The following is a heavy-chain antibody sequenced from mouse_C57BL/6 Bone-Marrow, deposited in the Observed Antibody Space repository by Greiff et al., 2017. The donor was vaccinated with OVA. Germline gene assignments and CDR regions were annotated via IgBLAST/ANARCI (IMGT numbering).Heavy chain of an antibody. CDR1: GYTFTSYW. D-gene: IGHD1-1*01. CDR2: INPSNGGT. CDR3: ARSTATVVNYYAMDY. Sequence: VQLQQSGTELVKPGASVKLSCKASGYTFTSYWMHWVKQRPGQGLEWIGNINPSNGGTNYNEKFKSKATLTVDKSSSTAYMQLSSLTSEDSAVYYCARSTATVVNYYAMDYWGQGTSVTVSS. V-gene: IGHV1-53*01. J-gene: IGHJ4*01.